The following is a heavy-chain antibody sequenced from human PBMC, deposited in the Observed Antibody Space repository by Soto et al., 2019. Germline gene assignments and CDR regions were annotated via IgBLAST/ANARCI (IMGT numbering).Heavy chain of an antibody. CDR1: GFTFSSYW. D-gene: IGHD3-3*01. V-gene: IGHV3-7*04. CDR2: IKQDGSEK. Sequence: GGSLRLSCAASGFTFSSYWMSWVRQAPGKGLEWVANIKQDGSEKYYVDSVKGRFTISRDNAKNSLYLQMNSLRAEDTAVYYCARGGGKYYDFWSGPPTRPIDYWGQGTLVTVSS. J-gene: IGHJ4*02. CDR3: ARGGGKYYDFWSGPPTRPIDY.